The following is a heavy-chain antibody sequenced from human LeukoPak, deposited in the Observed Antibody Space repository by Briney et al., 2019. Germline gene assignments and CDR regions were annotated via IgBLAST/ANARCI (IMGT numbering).Heavy chain of an antibody. CDR2: VYTSGST. CDR1: GGSISGYY. V-gene: IGHV4-4*07. Sequence: PSETLSLTCSVSGGSISGYYWTWIRQPAGKGLEWIGRVYTSGSTHYNPSLKTRLTMSVDTSKNQFSLKLSSVTAADTAVYYCAILVGAAVSDAFDIWGQGTMVTVSS. J-gene: IGHJ3*02. CDR3: AILVGAAVSDAFDI. D-gene: IGHD1-26*01.